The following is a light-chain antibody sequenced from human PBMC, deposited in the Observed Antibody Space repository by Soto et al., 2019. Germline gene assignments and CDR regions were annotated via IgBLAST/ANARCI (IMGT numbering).Light chain of an antibody. CDR3: CSFAGSSTYVV. CDR1: SSEVGNYNL. J-gene: IGLJ2*01. Sequence: QSVLTQPASVSGSPGQSITISCPGTSSEVGNYNLVSWYQQHPGKAPKLMIYEGSKRPSGVSNRFSGSKSGNTASLTISGLQAEDEADYYCCSFAGSSTYVVFGGGTKVTVL. CDR2: EGS. V-gene: IGLV2-23*01.